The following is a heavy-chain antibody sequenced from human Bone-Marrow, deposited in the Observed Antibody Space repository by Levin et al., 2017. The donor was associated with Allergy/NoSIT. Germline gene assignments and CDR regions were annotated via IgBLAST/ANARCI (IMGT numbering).Heavy chain of an antibody. J-gene: IGHJ4*02. CDR1: GFTFSSYG. CDR3: ARDARVGGALDY. V-gene: IGHV3-33*01. CDR2: IWYDGSNK. D-gene: IGHD3-10*01. Sequence: PGGSLRLSCAASGFTFSSYGMHWVRQAPGKGLEWVAVIWYDGSNKYYADSVKGRFTISRDNSKNTLYLQMNSLRAEDTAVYYCARDARVGGALDYWGQGTLVTVSS.